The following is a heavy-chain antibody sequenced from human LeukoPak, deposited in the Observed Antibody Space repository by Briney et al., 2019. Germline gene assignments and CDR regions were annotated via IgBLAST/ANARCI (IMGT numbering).Heavy chain of an antibody. J-gene: IGHJ4*02. CDR1: GFLFRTYS. V-gene: IGHV3-21*01. Sequence: GGSLRLSCAASGFLFRTYSMNWVRQAPGKGLEWVSDITSDSSYIYYADSVKGRFTVSRDNARNSLYLQMNSLRAEDTAVYYCARDRGAATGTVSLGFWGQGTLVTVSS. CDR3: ARDRGAATGTVSLGF. D-gene: IGHD6-13*01. CDR2: ITSDSSYI.